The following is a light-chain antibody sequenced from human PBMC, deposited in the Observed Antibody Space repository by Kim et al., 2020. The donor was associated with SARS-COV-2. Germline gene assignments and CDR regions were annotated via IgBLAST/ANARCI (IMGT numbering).Light chain of an antibody. Sequence: VSPGQTASLTCSGNKLGDKFACWYQQKPGQPPVLVIYQDNKRPSGIPDRFSGSNSGNTATLTISGTQPMDEADYYCQAWDDTSYVFGPGTSVTVL. V-gene: IGLV3-1*01. CDR3: QAWDDTSYV. CDR1: KLGDKF. CDR2: QDN. J-gene: IGLJ1*01.